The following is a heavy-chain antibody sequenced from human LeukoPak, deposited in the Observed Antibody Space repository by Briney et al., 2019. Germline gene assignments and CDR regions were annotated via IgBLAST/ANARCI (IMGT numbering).Heavy chain of an antibody. CDR3: ARDLRGAYGNWLDP. J-gene: IGHJ5*02. CDR2: IYTSGNT. V-gene: IGHV4-4*07. D-gene: IGHD3-10*01. CDR1: GGSISSYY. Sequence: SETLSLTCTVSGGSISSYYWTWIRQPAGKRLEWIGHIYTSGNTNYNPSLQSRVTMSVDTSKTQFSLKLSSVTAADTAVYYCARDLRGAYGNWLDPWGQGILVTVSS.